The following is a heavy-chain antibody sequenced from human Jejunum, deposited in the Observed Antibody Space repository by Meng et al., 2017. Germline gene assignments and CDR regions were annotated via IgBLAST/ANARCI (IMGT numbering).Heavy chain of an antibody. D-gene: IGHD3-16*01. CDR1: GFTFRSAW. J-gene: IGHJ4*02. V-gene: IGHV3-15*01. CDR3: AADPPGGSPLFDY. Sequence: EVQLVGSGGGLVKPGGSLRLSWAASGFTFRSAWMSWVRRTPGKGLEWIGRVKSEAAGGATDFAAPVKGRFTVSRDDSKNTLYLQMNSLETDDTGVYYCAADPPGGSPLFDYWGQGILVTVSS. CDR2: VKSEAAGGAT.